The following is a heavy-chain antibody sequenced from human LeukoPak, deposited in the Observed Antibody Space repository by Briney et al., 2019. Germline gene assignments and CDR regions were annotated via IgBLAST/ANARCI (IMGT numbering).Heavy chain of an antibody. V-gene: IGHV3-23*01. CDR1: GFTFSSYA. D-gene: IGHD3-3*01. CDR2: ISGSGGST. J-gene: IGHJ4*02. CDR3: AKDRALAAYDFWSGYYDYGY. Sequence: GGSLRLSCAASGFTFSSYAMSWVRQAPGKGLEWVSAISGSGGSTYYADSVKGRFTISRDNSKNTLYLQMNSLRAEDTAVYYCAKDRALAAYDFWSGYYDYGYWGQGTLVTVSS.